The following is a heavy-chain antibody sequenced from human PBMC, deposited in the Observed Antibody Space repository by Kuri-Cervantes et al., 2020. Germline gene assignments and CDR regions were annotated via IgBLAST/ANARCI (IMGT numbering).Heavy chain of an antibody. D-gene: IGHD1-20*01. Sequence: SGPTLVKPTQTLTLTCTFSGFSLSTSGVGVGWIRQPPGKALEWLALIYWNDDKRYSPSLKSRLTITKDNSKNQVVLTMTNMDPVDTATYYCAHTKPSNWNDRGHYFDYWGQGTLVTVSS. V-gene: IGHV2-5*01. CDR3: AHTKPSNWNDRGHYFDY. CDR2: IYWNDDK. J-gene: IGHJ4*02. CDR1: GFSLSTSGVG.